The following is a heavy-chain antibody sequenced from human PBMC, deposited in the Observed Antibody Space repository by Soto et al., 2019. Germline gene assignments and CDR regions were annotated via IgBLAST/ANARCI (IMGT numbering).Heavy chain of an antibody. J-gene: IGHJ4*02. CDR1: GYTFTSYA. CDR2: INAGNGNT. D-gene: IGHD2-15*01. V-gene: IGHV1-3*05. CDR3: AREIVVVAATPEGWDY. Sequence: QVQLVQSGAEEKKPGASVKVSCKASGYTFTSYAMHWVRQAPGQRLEWMGWINAGNGNTKYSQKFQGRVTITRDTSASTAYMELSSLRSEDTAVYYCAREIVVVAATPEGWDYWGQGTLVTVSS.